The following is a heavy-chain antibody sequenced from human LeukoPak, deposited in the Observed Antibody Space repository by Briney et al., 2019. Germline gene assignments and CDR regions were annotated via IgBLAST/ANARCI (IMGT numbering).Heavy chain of an antibody. V-gene: IGHV4-4*07. J-gene: IGHJ4*02. CDR1: GGSISSYY. Sequence: SETLSLTCTVSGGSISSYYWSWIRQPAGKGLEWIGRIYTSGSTNYNPSLKSRVTMSVDTSMNQFSLKLSSVTAADTAVYYCARFSSGWYLTYYFDYWGQGTLVTVSS. D-gene: IGHD6-19*01. CDR2: IYTSGST. CDR3: ARFSSGWYLTYYFDY.